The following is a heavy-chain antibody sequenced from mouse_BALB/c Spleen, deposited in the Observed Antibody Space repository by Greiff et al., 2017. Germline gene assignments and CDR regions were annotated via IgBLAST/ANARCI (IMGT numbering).Heavy chain of an antibody. J-gene: IGHJ4*01. CDR3: ARGGTVYAMDY. CDR2: ISYSGST. D-gene: IGHD4-1*01. CDR1: GYSITSDYA. Sequence: ESGPGLVKPSQSLSLTCTVTGYSITSDYAWNWIRQFPGNKLEWMGYISYSGSTSYNPSLKSRISITRDTSKNQFFLQLNSVTTEDTATYYCARGGTVYAMDYWGQGTSVTVSS. V-gene: IGHV3-2*02.